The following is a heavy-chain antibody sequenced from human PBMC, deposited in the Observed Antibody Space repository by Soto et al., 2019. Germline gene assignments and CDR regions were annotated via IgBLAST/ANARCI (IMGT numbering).Heavy chain of an antibody. Sequence: PSETLSLTCAVSGDSISSGGYYWSWIRQHPGKGLEWIGYIYYSGSTYYNPSLESRVAISLDTSRSQFSLTLHSVTAADTAIYYCARDRHNNFFDPWGQGTLVTVSS. J-gene: IGHJ5*02. D-gene: IGHD6-6*01. CDR1: GDSISSGGYY. CDR2: IYYSGST. V-gene: IGHV4-31*11. CDR3: ARDRHNNFFDP.